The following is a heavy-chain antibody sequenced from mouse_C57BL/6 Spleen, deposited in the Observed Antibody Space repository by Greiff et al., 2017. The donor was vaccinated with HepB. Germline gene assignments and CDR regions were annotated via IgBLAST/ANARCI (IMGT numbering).Heavy chain of an antibody. CDR3: TSIYYDYGWGYFDV. D-gene: IGHD2-4*01. J-gene: IGHJ1*03. V-gene: IGHV6-3*01. CDR1: GFTFSNYW. CDR2: IRLKSDNYAT. Sequence: EVKVEESGGGLVQPGGSMKLSCVASGFTFSNYWMNWVRQSPEKGLEWVAQIRLKSDNYATHYAESVKGRFTISRDDSKSSVYLQMNNLRAEDTGIYYCTSIYYDYGWGYFDVWGTGTTVTVSS.